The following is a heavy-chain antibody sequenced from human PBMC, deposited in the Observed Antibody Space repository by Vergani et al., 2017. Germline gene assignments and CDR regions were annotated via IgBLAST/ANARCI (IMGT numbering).Heavy chain of an antibody. CDR1: GFTFSSYW. CDR2: INSDGSST. V-gene: IGHV3-74*01. D-gene: IGHD5-12*01. Sequence: EVQLVESGGGLVQPGGSLRLSCAASGFTFSSYWMHWVRQAPGKGLVWVSRINSDGSSTSYADSVKGRFTISRDNAKNTLYLQMNSLRAEDTAVYYCARDRAGVVSQENVDIVATSEFDYWGQGTLVTVSS. J-gene: IGHJ4*02. CDR3: ARDRAGVVSQENVDIVATSEFDY.